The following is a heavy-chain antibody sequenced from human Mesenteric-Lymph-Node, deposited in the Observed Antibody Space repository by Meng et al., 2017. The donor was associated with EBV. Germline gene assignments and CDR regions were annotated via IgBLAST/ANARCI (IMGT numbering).Heavy chain of an antibody. CDR2: ISGTGRTI. J-gene: IGHJ4*02. V-gene: IGHV3-11*01. D-gene: IGHD3-22*01. Sequence: VQLVGSGGGLVKPGWSLRLSCAASGFIFSDYYMTWIRQAPGKGLEWVAHISGTGRTIYYADSVKGRFTISSDSAKNSLFLQMNNLRAEDTAVYYCASDFYYDTSDYADYWGQGTLVTVSS. CDR1: GFIFSDYY. CDR3: ASDFYYDTSDYADY.